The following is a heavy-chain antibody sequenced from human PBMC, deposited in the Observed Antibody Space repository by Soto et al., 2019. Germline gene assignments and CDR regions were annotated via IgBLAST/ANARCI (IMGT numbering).Heavy chain of an antibody. D-gene: IGHD4-4*01. J-gene: IGHJ6*02. CDR1: GGTFSSYA. V-gene: IGHV1-69*13. CDR2: IIPIFGTA. CDR3: ARKLTTVKFYYYGMDV. Sequence: SSVKVSCKASGGTFSSYAISWVRQAPGQGLEWMGGIIPIFGTANYAQKFQGRVTITADESTSTAYMELSSLRSEDTAVYYCARKLTTVKFYYYGMDVWGQGTTVTVSS.